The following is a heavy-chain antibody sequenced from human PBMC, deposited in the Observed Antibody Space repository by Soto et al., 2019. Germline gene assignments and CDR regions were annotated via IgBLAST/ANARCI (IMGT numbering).Heavy chain of an antibody. D-gene: IGHD2-8*01. CDR1: GYSFTDCH. J-gene: IGHJ6*02. CDR3: ARGDSTDCSNGVCSFFYNHDMDV. CDR2: INPKSGGT. V-gene: IGHV1-2*04. Sequence: ASVKVSCKDSGYSFTDCHIHWVRQAPGQGLEWLGRINPKSGGTSTAQKFQGWVTMTTDTSISTASMELTRLTSDDTAIYYCARGDSTDCSNGVCSFFYNHDMDVWGQGTTVNVSS.